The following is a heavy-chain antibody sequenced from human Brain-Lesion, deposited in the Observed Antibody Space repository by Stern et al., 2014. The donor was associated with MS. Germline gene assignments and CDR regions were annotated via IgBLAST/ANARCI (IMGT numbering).Heavy chain of an antibody. V-gene: IGHV5-51*01. D-gene: IGHD6-6*01. J-gene: IGHJ4*02. Sequence: EVQLEESGAEVKKPGESLKISCKGSGYRFTSNWIGWVRQMPGKGLEGMGIIWPGDSDTRSSPSFQGQVTISADKSISTAYLQWSSLQASDTAMYYCARRGDSSSSGFDYWGQGTLVIVSS. CDR1: GYRFTSNW. CDR3: ARRGDSSSSGFDY. CDR2: IWPGDSDT.